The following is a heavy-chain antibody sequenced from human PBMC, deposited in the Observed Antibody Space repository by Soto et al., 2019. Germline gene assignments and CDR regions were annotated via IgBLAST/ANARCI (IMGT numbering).Heavy chain of an antibody. CDR3: AASISWGTFDY. Sequence: GASVKVSCKASGGTFSSYAISWVRQAPGQGLEWMGGIIPIFGTANYAQKFQGRVTITADESTSTAYMELSSLRSEDTAVYYCAASISWGTFDYWGQGTQVTVSS. D-gene: IGHD6-13*01. CDR1: GGTFSSYA. CDR2: IIPIFGTA. V-gene: IGHV1-69*13. J-gene: IGHJ4*02.